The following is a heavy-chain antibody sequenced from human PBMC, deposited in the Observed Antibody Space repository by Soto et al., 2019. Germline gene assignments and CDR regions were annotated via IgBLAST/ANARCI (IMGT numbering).Heavy chain of an antibody. V-gene: IGHV3-15*07. D-gene: IGHD6-25*01. J-gene: IGHJ6*02. Sequence: EEQLVESGGGLVEPGGSLRLSCAASGFIFSNTWINWVRQAPGKGLEWVGRIKTKIEGGTTNYAAPVKGRFTVSGDDSKNTLYLHMNSLRTEDTAVYYCTADIPNISANYGMDVWGQGTTVTVS. CDR1: GFIFSNTW. CDR2: IKTKIEGGTT. CDR3: TADIPNISANYGMDV.